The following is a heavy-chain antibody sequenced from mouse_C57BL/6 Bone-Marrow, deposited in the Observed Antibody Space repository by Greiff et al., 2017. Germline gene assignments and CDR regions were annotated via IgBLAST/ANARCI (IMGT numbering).Heavy chain of an antibody. CDR1: GYTFTSYW. Sequence: QVQLQQSGAELAKPGASVTLSCKASGYTFTSYWMHWVNQRPGQGLEWIGYINPSSGYTKYNQKFKDKATLTADKSSSTAYMQLSSLTYEDSAVYYCARRVHPSFDVWGTGTTVTVSS. V-gene: IGHV1-7*01. CDR2: INPSSGYT. J-gene: IGHJ1*03. D-gene: IGHD2-14*01. CDR3: ARRVHPSFDV.